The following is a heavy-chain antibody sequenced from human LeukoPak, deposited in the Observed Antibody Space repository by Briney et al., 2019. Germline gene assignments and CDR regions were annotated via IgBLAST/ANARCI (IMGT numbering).Heavy chain of an antibody. CDR1: GFTFSSYS. D-gene: IGHD2-21*01. V-gene: IGHV3-30*01. J-gene: IGHJ6*03. CDR2: ISYDGINK. Sequence: GGSLRLSCVASGFTFSSYSMHWVRQAPGKGLEWVAVISYDGINKYYADSVEGRFTLSRDNSKNTLFLQMNSLRAEDTALYYCARVREEGYNDYYYMDVWGKGTTVTVSS. CDR3: ARVREEGYNDYYYMDV.